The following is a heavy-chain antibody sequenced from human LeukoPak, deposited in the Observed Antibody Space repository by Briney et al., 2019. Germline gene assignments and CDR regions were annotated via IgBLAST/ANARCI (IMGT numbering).Heavy chain of an antibody. J-gene: IGHJ3*02. V-gene: IGHV4-39*01. Sequence: SETLSLTCIVYGGSIRSGSYYWGWIRQPPGKGLEWIGSMYYSGSIFYNPSLKSRVTISVDTSKNQFSLKLSSVTAADTAVYYCARRILVGDYYGSGSYGAFDIWGQGTMVTVSS. CDR1: GGSIRSGSYY. CDR2: MYYSGSI. CDR3: ARRILVGDYYGSGSYGAFDI. D-gene: IGHD3-10*01.